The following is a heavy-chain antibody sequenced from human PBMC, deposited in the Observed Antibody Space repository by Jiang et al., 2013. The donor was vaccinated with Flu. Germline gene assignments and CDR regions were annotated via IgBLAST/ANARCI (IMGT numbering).Heavy chain of an antibody. CDR1: TYTFTDYF. D-gene: IGHD2-21*02. J-gene: IGHJ4*02. Sequence: SGAEVKKPGASVKVSCKASTYTFTDYFIYWVRQAPGQGLEWMGIINPSDGSTSYAQGFRGRVTMTRDTSTSTVYMQVNSLRSEDTAMYYCARVKRGTSGPVVTAHPFDYWGQGTLVTVSS. CDR2: INPSDGST. V-gene: IGHV1-46*01. CDR3: ARVKRGTSGPVVTAHPFDY.